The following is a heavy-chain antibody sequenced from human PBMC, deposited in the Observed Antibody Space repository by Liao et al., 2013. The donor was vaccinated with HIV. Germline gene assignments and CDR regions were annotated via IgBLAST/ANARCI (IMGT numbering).Heavy chain of an antibody. D-gene: IGHD6-6*01. CDR2: FYTSGST. J-gene: IGHJ3*02. V-gene: IGHV4-4*07. CDR3: ARDRQSSSPEQIQNDAFDI. Sequence: QVQLQESGPGLVKPSETLSLTCSVSGASISNSYWSWIRQPAGKGLEWIGRFYTSGSTNYNPSLKSRVTMSVDTSKNQFSLRLSSVTAADTAVYYCARDRQSSSPEQIQNDAFDIWGQGTMVTVSS. CDR1: GASISNSY.